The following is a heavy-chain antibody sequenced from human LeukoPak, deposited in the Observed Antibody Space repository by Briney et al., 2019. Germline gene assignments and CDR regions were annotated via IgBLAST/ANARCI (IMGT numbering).Heavy chain of an antibody. D-gene: IGHD2/OR15-2a*01. CDR1: GGSFSGYY. CDR2: INHSGST. V-gene: IGHV4-34*01. J-gene: IGHJ6*02. CDR3: AREKSRYGMDV. Sequence: SETLSLTCAVYGGSFSGYYWSWNRQPPGKGLEWIGEINHSGSTNYNPSLKSRVTISVDTSKNQFSLQLNSVTPEDTAVYYCAREKSRYGMDVWGQGTTVTVSS.